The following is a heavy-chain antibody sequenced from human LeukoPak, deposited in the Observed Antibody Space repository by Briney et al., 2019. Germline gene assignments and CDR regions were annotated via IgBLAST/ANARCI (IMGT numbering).Heavy chain of an antibody. CDR2: IYYSGST. V-gene: IGHV4-59*01. D-gene: IGHD1-1*01. Sequence: SETLCLTCTVSGGSISSYYWSWIRQPPGKGLEWIGYIYYSGSTNYNPSLKSRVTISVDTSKNQFSLKLSSVTAADTAVYYCACLVGYDSNWFDPWGQGTLVTVSS. J-gene: IGHJ5*02. CDR1: GGSISSYY. CDR3: ACLVGYDSNWFDP.